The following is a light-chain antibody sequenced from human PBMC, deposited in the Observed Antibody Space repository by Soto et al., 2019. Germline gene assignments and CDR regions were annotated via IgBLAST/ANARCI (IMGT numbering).Light chain of an antibody. CDR2: DVS. Sequence: QSVLTQPRSVSESPGQSVTISCTGTSRDVGGYNYVSWYQQHPGKAPKFMIYDVSKRPSGVPDRFSGSKSGNTASLTISGLQADDEADYYCCSYAGSYKGYVFGTGTKVTVL. J-gene: IGLJ1*01. CDR3: CSYAGSYKGYV. CDR1: SRDVGGYNY. V-gene: IGLV2-11*01.